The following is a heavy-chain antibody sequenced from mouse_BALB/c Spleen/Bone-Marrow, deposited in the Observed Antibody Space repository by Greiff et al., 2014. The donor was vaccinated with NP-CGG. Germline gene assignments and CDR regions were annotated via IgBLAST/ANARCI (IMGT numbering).Heavy chain of an antibody. CDR2: IRTKADDHAT. CDR3: TPHPFDY. V-gene: IGHV6-6*01. CDR1: GFAFSDTW. J-gene: IGHJ2*01. Sequence: EVMLVESGGGLVQPGGSVKLSCAASGFAFSDTWLDWVRQSPEKGPEWVAEIRTKADDHATYYAESVKGRFTISRDDSISSVYPQMNSLRAEDTGIYYCTPHPFDYWGQGTTLTVSS.